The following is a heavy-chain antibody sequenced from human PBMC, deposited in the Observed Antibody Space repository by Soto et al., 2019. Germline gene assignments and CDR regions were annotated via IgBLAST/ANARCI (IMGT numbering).Heavy chain of an antibody. J-gene: IGHJ5*02. CDR2: IYYSGST. D-gene: IGHD1-1*01. CDR1: GGSISSYY. CDR3: ARGSRATGTTS. Sequence: SETLSLTCTVSGGSISSYYWSWIRQPPGKGLEWIGYIYYSGSTNYNPSLKSRVTISVDTSKNQFSLKLSSVTAADTAVYYCARGSRATGTTSWGQGTLVTVSS. V-gene: IGHV4-59*01.